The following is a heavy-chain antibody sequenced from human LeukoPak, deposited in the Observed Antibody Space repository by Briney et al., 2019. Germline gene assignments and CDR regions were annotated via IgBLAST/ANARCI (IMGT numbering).Heavy chain of an antibody. CDR2: INTDGGIT. CDR1: GFTSSSYW. Sequence: GGSLRLSCAASGFTSSSYWMHWVRHAPGKGLVWVSRINTDGGITNYADSVKGRFTISRDNAKNTLYLQMNSLRAEDTAVYYCARRGGGERGWRGAFDIWGRGTMVTVSS. V-gene: IGHV3-74*01. D-gene: IGHD3-16*01. CDR3: ARRGGGERGWRGAFDI. J-gene: IGHJ3*02.